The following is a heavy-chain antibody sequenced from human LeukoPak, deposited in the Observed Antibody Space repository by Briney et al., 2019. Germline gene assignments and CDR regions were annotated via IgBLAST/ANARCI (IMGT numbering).Heavy chain of an antibody. J-gene: IGHJ4*02. CDR3: AKGIYASGSSYFDY. D-gene: IGHD3-10*01. CDR2: IISTGGKT. CDR1: GFTFSSYA. Sequence: HRGGSLSLSWAVAGFTFSSYAMGWDRQAQGKGRGWDSAIISTGGKTNYGGSVKGRFTISRDNSKDTLYMQMNSLRAEDTAVYYCAKGIYASGSSYFDYWGQGTLVTVSS. V-gene: IGHV3-23*01.